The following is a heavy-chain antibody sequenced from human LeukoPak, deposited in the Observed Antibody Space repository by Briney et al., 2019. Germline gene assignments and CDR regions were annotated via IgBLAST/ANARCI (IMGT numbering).Heavy chain of an antibody. Sequence: ASVKVSCKASGYTFTGYYMHWARHAPGQGLEWMGWINSNSGGTNYAQKFQGRVTITRDTSISTAYMEMSRLRSDDTAVYYCAREIAAAGSYYYYYGMDVGGQGTTVTVSS. D-gene: IGHD6-13*01. V-gene: IGHV1-2*02. CDR3: AREIAAAGSYYYYYGMDV. CDR2: INSNSGGT. J-gene: IGHJ6*02. CDR1: GYTFTGYY.